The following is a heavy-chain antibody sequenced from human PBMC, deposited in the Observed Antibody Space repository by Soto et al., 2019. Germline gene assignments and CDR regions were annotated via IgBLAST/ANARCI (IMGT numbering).Heavy chain of an antibody. CDR1: GFTFSSYE. Sequence: PGGSLRRSCAASGFTFSSYEMNWVRQAPGKGLEWVSYISSSGSTIYYADSVKGRFTISRDNAKNSLYLQMNSLRAEDTAVYYCARSVSKPENDAFDIWGQGTMVTVSS. J-gene: IGHJ3*02. CDR2: ISSSGSTI. CDR3: ARSVSKPENDAFDI. V-gene: IGHV3-48*03. D-gene: IGHD3-3*01.